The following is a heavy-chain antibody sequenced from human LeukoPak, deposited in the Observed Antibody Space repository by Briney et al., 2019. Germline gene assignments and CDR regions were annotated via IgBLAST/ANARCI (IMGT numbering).Heavy chain of an antibody. CDR2: ISSSSSYI. CDR3: ARGVSAMADIDY. J-gene: IGHJ4*02. D-gene: IGHD2-21*02. CDR1: GFTFSSYS. V-gene: IGHV3-21*01. Sequence: GRSLRLSCAASGFTFSSYSMNWVRQAPGKGLEWVSSISSSSSYIYYADSVKGRFTISRDNAKNSLYLQMNSLRAEDTAVYYCARGVSAMADIDYWGQGTLVTVSS.